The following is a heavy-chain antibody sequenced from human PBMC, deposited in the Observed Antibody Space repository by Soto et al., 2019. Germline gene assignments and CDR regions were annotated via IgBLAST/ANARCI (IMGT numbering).Heavy chain of an antibody. V-gene: IGHV4-59*08. CDR2: IYYSGST. CDR3: ARRHYYSGFLDY. Sequence: TSETLSLTCTVSGGSISSYYWSWIRQPPGKGLEWIGYIYYSGSTNYNPSLKSRVTISVDTSKNQFSLKLSSVTAADTAVYYCARRHYYSGFLDYWGQGTLVTVSS. CDR1: GGSISSYY. J-gene: IGHJ4*02. D-gene: IGHD5-12*01.